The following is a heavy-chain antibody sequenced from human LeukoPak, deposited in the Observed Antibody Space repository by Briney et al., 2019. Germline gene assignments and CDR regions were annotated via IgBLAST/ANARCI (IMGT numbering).Heavy chain of an antibody. CDR2: IWYDGSNK. CDR3: AKLGDYYDSSGYYPYYFDY. CDR1: GFTFSSYG. Sequence: GGSLRLSFAASGFTFSSYGMHWVRQAPGKGLEWVAVIWYDGSNKYYADSVKGRFTISRDNSKNTLYLQMNSLRAEDTAVYYCAKLGDYYDSSGYYPYYFDYWGQGTLVTVSS. D-gene: IGHD3-22*01. J-gene: IGHJ4*02. V-gene: IGHV3-33*06.